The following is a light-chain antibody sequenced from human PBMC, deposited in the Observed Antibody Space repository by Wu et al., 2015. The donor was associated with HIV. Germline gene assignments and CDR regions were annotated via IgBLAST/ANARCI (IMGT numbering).Light chain of an antibody. CDR1: QSVSSSY. V-gene: IGKV3-20*01. Sequence: EIVLTQSPGTLSLSPGERATLSCRASQSVSSSYLAWYQQKPGQAPRLLIYGASSRATGIPDRFSGSGSGTDFTLTISRLEPEDFAVYYCQQYGSSPPMWTFGQGTKVGI. CDR2: GAS. J-gene: IGKJ1*01. CDR3: QQYGSSPPMWT.